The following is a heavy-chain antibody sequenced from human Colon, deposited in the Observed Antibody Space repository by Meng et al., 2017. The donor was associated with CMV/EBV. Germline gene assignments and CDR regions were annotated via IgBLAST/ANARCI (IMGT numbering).Heavy chain of an antibody. CDR2: IRYDGSNK. D-gene: IGHD3-9*01. V-gene: IGHV3-30*02. J-gene: IGHJ6*02. Sequence: SYGMHWVRQAPGKGLEWVAFIRYDGSNKYYADSVKGRFTISRDNSKNTLYLQMNSLRAEDTAVYYCAKDLPVLRYFDWLPAYSGMDVWGQGTTVTVSS. CDR3: AKDLPVLRYFDWLPAYSGMDV. CDR1: SYG.